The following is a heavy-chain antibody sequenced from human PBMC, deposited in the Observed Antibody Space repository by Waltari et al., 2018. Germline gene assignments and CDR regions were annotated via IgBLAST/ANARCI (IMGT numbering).Heavy chain of an antibody. D-gene: IGHD3-16*01. CDR2: IYHSGST. CDR3: ARVERGGFDY. CDR1: GYSISSGYY. V-gene: IGHV4-38-2*01. J-gene: IGHJ4*02. Sequence: QVQLQESGPGLVKPSETLSLTCAVSGYSISSGYYWGWIRQPPGKGLEWIGSIYHSGSTYYNPSLKSRVTISVDTSKNQFSLKLSSVTAADTAVYYCARVERGGFDYWGQGTLVTVSS.